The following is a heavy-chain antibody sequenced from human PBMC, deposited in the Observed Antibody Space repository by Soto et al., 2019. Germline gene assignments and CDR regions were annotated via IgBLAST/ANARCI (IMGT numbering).Heavy chain of an antibody. CDR1: GGPFSSHN. J-gene: IGHJ2*01. CDR2: IIPALGTT. V-gene: IGHV1-69*08. CDR3: ARPDFGDYWYFDL. D-gene: IGHD4-17*01. Sequence: QDQLVQSGAEVKKPGSSVKVSCKAFGGPFSSHNFSWVRQAPGQGLEWMGRIIPALGTTTYAQKFQGRVTITADESVTTVYMELNSLRTEDTAVYYCARPDFGDYWYFDLWGRGTLVTVSS.